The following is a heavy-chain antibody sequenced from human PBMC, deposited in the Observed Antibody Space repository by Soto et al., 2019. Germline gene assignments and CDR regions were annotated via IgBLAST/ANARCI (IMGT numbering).Heavy chain of an antibody. CDR2: ISGSSTYK. J-gene: IGHJ4*02. CDR3: ARDERPVAVATFFDH. D-gene: IGHD5-12*01. Sequence: EVQLVESGGGLVKPGASLRLSCAASGFSFSLYNLTWVRQAPGKGLEWVSSISGSSTYKSYADSLKGRFTISRDNAKNSLYLQMNNLRVEDTAVYYCARDERPVAVATFFDHWGQGTLVTVSS. V-gene: IGHV3-21*01. CDR1: GFSFSLYN.